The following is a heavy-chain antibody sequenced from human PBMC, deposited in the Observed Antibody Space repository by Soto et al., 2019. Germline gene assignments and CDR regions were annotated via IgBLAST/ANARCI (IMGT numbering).Heavy chain of an antibody. D-gene: IGHD3-22*01. CDR1: GFSLSASQVG. V-gene: IGHV2-5*01. J-gene: IGHJ4*02. CDR3: EHIYYVSSGPHFDY. Sequence: QITLKESGPTLVKPTQTLTLTCTFSGFSLSASQVGVGWIRQPPGKALEWLALIYLNDDKRYRPSLKSRITITKDTSKNQVALTMTNMDPVDTATFYCEHIYYVSSGPHFDYWGQGTLVTVSS. CDR2: IYLNDDK.